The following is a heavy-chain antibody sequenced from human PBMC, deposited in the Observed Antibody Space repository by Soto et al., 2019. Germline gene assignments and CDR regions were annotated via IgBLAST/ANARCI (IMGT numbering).Heavy chain of an antibody. CDR1: GYSFTIYW. V-gene: IGHV5-51*07. CDR2: IYPGDSDT. D-gene: IGHD6-13*01. J-gene: IGHJ6*02. CDR3: ARPRIAAAGTNRRNYYYYYCMDV. Sequence: GESLKISCDGSGYSFTIYWIGWVDQMPGKGLEWTWIIYPGDSDTRYSPSFQGQVTISADKSSSTAYLQWSSLKASDTAMYYCARPRIAAAGTNRRNYYYYYCMDVWGQGTTVTFSS.